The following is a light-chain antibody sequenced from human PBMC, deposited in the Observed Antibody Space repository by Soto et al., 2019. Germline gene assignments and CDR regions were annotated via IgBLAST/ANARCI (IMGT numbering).Light chain of an antibody. V-gene: IGLV2-14*01. CDR2: DAS. CDR3: SSYTSSSALYV. J-gene: IGLJ1*01. CDR1: SSDVCGYNY. Sequence: QSALTQPASVSGSPGQSITISCTGTSSDVCGYNYVSWYQQHPGKAPKLMIYDASNRPSGVSNRFSGSKSGNTASLTISGLQAEDEDDYYCSSYTSSSALYVFGTGTKLTVL.